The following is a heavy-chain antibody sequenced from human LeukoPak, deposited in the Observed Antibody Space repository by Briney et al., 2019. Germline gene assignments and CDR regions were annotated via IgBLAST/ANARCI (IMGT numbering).Heavy chain of an antibody. CDR2: INHSGST. V-gene: IGHV4-34*01. CDR1: GFTFSSYA. CDR3: ARAIAARRQNFDY. J-gene: IGHJ4*02. Sequence: GSLRLSCAASGFTFSSYAMSWIRQPPGKGLEWIGEINHSGSTNYNPSLKSRVTISVDTSKNQFSLKLSSVTAADTAVYYCARAIAARRQNFDYWGQGTLVTVSS. D-gene: IGHD6-6*01.